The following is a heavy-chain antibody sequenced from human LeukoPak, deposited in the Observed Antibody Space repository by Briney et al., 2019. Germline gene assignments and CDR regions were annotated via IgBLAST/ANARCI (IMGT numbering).Heavy chain of an antibody. V-gene: IGHV3-23*01. CDR1: GFTFSSYA. J-gene: IGHJ4*02. Sequence: GGSLRLSCSASGFTFSSYAMSWVRQAPGKGLEWVSVISGCVGSTYYADSVKGRFTISRDNSKNTLYLQMNSLRAEDTAVYYCAKDQETGGSCPTDYWGQGTLVTVSS. CDR2: ISGCVGST. CDR3: AKDQETGGSCPTDY. D-gene: IGHD2-15*01.